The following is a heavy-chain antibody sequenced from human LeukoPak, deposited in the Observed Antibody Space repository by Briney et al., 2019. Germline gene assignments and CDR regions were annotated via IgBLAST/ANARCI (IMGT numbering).Heavy chain of an antibody. CDR3: ARDTYSIAE. CDR1: GLTFSNYW. CDR2: IHSDGGTT. D-gene: IGHD1-26*01. V-gene: IGHV3-74*01. Sequence: PGGSLTLSCAACGLTFSNYWMHWLRQAPGKGLVWVSLIHSDGGTTNYADSVKGRFTISRDNAKNTLYLQMNSLRVEDTAVYYCARDTYSIAEWGQGTLVTVSS. J-gene: IGHJ4*02.